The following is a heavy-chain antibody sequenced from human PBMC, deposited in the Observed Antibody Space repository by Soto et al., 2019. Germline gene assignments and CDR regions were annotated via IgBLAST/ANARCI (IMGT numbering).Heavy chain of an antibody. Sequence: GVSLRLSCAASGFTFSDYYRSWIRQAPGKGLEWVSYISSSGSTIYYADSVKGRFTISRDNAKNSLYLQMNSLRAEDTAVYYCARDHDFWSGYFGYYYYMDVWGKGTTVTVSS. D-gene: IGHD3-3*01. CDR3: ARDHDFWSGYFGYYYYMDV. J-gene: IGHJ6*03. V-gene: IGHV3-11*01. CDR1: GFTFSDYY. CDR2: ISSSGSTI.